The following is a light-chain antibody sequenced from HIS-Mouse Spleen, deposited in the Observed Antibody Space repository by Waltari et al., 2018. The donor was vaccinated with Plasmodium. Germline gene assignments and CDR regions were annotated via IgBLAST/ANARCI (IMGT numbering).Light chain of an antibody. J-gene: IGKJ4*01. V-gene: IGKV3-11*01. CDR3: QQRSNWPPLT. CDR1: QSVNSH. Sequence: EMVLTQSPATLSLSPGERATLTCRASQSVNSHLAWYQQKPGQPPRLLIYDASNRATGIPARFSGSGSGTDFTLTISSLEPEDFAVYYCQQRSNWPPLTFGGGTKVEIK. CDR2: DAS.